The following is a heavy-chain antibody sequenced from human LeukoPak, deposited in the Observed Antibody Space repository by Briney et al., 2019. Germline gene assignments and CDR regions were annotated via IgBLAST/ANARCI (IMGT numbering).Heavy chain of an antibody. D-gene: IGHD6-6*01. CDR3: ARENTRYSSSPGY. CDR2: INPNSGGT. CDR1: GYTFTGYY. V-gene: IGHV1-2*02. J-gene: IGHJ4*02. Sequence: ASVKVSCKASGYTFTGYYMHWVRQAPGQGLEWMGWINPNSGGTNYAQKFQGRVTMTRDTSISTAYMELSRLRSDDTAVYYCARENTRYSSSPGYWGQGTLVPVSS.